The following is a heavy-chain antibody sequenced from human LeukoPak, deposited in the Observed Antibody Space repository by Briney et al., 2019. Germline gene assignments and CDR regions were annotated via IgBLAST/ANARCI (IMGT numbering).Heavy chain of an antibody. CDR1: GFTFSNYA. CDR2: ISGPGDGT. V-gene: IGHV3-23*01. Sequence: PGGSLRLSCAASGFTFSNYAMSWVRQAPSKGLEWVSTISGPGDGTYYADSVKGRFTISRDNSKNTLYLQMNSLRAEDTAVYYCAKDYYDSSGYYYHWGQGTLVTVSS. CDR3: AKDYYDSSGYYYH. J-gene: IGHJ5*02. D-gene: IGHD3-22*01.